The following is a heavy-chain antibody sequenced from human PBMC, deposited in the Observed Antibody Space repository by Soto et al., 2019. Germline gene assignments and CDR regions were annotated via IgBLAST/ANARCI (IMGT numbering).Heavy chain of an antibody. J-gene: IGHJ4*02. D-gene: IGHD6-13*01. CDR3: ARDRIAAAVAYFDY. CDR1: GGTFSSYA. CDR2: IIPIFGTA. V-gene: IGHV1-69*13. Sequence: SVKVSCKASGGTFSSYAISWVRQAPGQGLEWMGGIIPIFGTANYAQKFQGRVTITADESTSTAYMEPSSLRSEDTAVYYCARDRIAAAVAYFDYWGQGTLVTAPQ.